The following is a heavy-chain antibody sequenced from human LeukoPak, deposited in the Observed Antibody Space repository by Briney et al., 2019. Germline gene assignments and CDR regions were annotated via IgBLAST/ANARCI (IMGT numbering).Heavy chain of an antibody. CDR2: ISSNGGSA. V-gene: IGHV3-64*01. CDR1: RFTFSSYA. Sequence: GGSLRLSCAASRFTFSSYAMHWVRQAPGKGLEYVSAISSNGGSAYYANSVKDRFTISRDNSKNTLYLQMGSLRAEDMAVYYCARGVLARGSSGWYFDYWGQGTLVTVSS. D-gene: IGHD6-19*01. CDR3: ARGVLARGSSGWYFDY. J-gene: IGHJ4*02.